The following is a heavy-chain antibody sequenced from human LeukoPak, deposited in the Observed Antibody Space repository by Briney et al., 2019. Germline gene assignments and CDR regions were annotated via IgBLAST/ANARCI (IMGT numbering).Heavy chain of an antibody. V-gene: IGHV4-59*01. D-gene: IGHD4-17*01. Sequence: PSETLSLTCTVSGDSISSYYGSWLRQPPGKGLEWVGYNNYSGNNNYNPSLKSRVTISVDTSKKQFSLRLSSVTAAGPAVYYCAREGRQDYVYFDYWGQGPLVSVSS. CDR1: GDSISSYY. J-gene: IGHJ4*02. CDR3: AREGRQDYVYFDY. CDR2: NNYSGNN.